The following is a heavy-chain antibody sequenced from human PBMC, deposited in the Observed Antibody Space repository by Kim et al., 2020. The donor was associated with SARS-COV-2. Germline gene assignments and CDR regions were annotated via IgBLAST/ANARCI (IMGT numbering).Heavy chain of an antibody. V-gene: IGHV1-18*01. CDR2: KT. J-gene: IGHJ4*02. Sequence: KTNYAQKLQGRVTMTTDTSTSTAYMELRSLRSDDTAVYYCARYLGLAAPDYWGQGTLVTVSS. CDR3: ARYLGLAAPDY. D-gene: IGHD6-13*01.